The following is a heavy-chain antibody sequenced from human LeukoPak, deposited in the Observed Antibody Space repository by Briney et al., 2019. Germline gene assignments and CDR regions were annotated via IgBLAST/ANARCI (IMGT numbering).Heavy chain of an antibody. J-gene: IGHJ4*02. V-gene: IGHV4-34*01. D-gene: IGHD2-15*01. Sequence: SETLSLTCAVYGGSFSGYYWSWVRQPPGEGLEWIGEINHGGSTNYNPSLKSRVTISVDTSKNQFSLKLSSVTAADTAVYYRARGGRGYCSGGSCYRNFCYFDYWGQGTLVTVSS. CDR2: INHGGST. CDR3: ARGGRGYCSGGSCYRNFCYFDY. CDR1: GGSFSGYY.